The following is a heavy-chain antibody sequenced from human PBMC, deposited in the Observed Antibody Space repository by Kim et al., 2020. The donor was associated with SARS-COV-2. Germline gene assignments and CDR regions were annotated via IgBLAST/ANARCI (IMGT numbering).Heavy chain of an antibody. Sequence: GGSLRLSCAASGFTFSSYAMSWVRQAPGKGLEWVSAISGSGGRTYYADSVKGRFTISRDNSKNTLYLQMNSLRAEDTAVYYCAKYCSGGSCYILDYWGQGTLVTVSS. J-gene: IGHJ4*02. V-gene: IGHV3-23*01. D-gene: IGHD2-15*01. CDR2: ISGSGGRT. CDR1: GFTFSSYA. CDR3: AKYCSGGSCYILDY.